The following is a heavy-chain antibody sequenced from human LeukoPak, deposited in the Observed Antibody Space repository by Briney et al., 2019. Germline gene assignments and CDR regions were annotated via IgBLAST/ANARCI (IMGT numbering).Heavy chain of an antibody. CDR1: GGSFSGYY. V-gene: IGHV4-34*01. Sequence: SETLSLTCAVYGGSFSGYYWSWIRQPPGKGLEWVGEINHSGSTNYNPSLKSRVTISVDTSKNQFSLKLSSVTAADTAVYYCARGDQRGYYYDSSGYSLWGQGTLATVSS. J-gene: IGHJ4*02. CDR2: INHSGST. D-gene: IGHD3-22*01. CDR3: ARGDQRGYYYDSSGYSL.